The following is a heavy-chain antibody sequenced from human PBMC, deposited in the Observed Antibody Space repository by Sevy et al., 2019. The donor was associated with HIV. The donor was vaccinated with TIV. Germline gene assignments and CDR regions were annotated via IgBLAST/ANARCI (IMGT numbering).Heavy chain of an antibody. D-gene: IGHD3-10*01. J-gene: IGHJ4*02. CDR3: ASTPTMVRGVIIGGMDY. CDR2: INWNGGST. CDR1: GFTIDEYG. Sequence: GGSLRLSCAASGFTIDEYGMSWVRQAPGKGLEWVSGINWNGGSTGYADSVKGRFTISRDNAKNSLYLQMNSLRAEDTALYYCASTPTMVRGVIIGGMDYWGQGTLVTVSS. V-gene: IGHV3-20*04.